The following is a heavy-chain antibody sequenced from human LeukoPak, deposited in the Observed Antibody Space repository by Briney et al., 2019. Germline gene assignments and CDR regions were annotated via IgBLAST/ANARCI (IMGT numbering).Heavy chain of an antibody. J-gene: IGHJ4*02. CDR2: ISFSGST. CDR3: ARERRYSGYDVLYFDC. D-gene: IGHD5-12*01. V-gene: IGHV4-31*03. Sequence: SSQTLSLTCTVSGGSISSGGYYWSWIRQHPGTGLEWIGYISFSGSTYYNPSLKSRVTVSLDTSKNQSSLKLSSVTAADTAVYYCARERRYSGYDVLYFDCWGQGTLVTVSS. CDR1: GGSISSGGYY.